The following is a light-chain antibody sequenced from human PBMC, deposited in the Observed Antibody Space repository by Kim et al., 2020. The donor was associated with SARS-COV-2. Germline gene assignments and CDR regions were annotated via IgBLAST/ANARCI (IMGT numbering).Light chain of an antibody. CDR3: SSCTTSSTLEV. CDR1: SSDIGAYNY. V-gene: IGLV2-14*03. J-gene: IGLJ1*01. Sequence: SITISCTGTSSDIGAYNYVSWYQQHPDKAPKLIIFDVSNRPSGVSNRFSGSKSGNTASLTISGLQAEDEADYYCSSCTTSSTLEVFGTGTKVTVL. CDR2: DVS.